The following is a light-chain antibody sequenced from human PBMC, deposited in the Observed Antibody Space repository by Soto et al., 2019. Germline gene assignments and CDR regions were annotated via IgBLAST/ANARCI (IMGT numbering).Light chain of an antibody. CDR2: AAS. CDR1: QGIKNY. CDR3: QRYYNAPFT. V-gene: IGKV1-27*01. Sequence: DIQVTQHPSSLSASVGDRVTITCRASQGIKNYLAWYQQKPGETPKLLIYAASTLESGIPPRFSGSGSGTDFTLTINNLQPEAVATYYCQRYYNAPFTFGGGTKVEIK. J-gene: IGKJ4*01.